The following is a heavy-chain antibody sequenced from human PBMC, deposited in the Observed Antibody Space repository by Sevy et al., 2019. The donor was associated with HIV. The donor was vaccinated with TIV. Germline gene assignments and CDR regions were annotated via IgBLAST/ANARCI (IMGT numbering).Heavy chain of an antibody. V-gene: IGHV1-8*01. Sequence: ASVKVSCKASGYTFTSYDINWVRQASGQGLEWMGWMNPNTGNTGYAQKFQGRVTMTRNTSISTAYMELSSLGSEDTAVYYCARHRDYYDSSGYGTFDPWGQGTLVTVSS. CDR3: ARHRDYYDSSGYGTFDP. CDR2: MNPNTGNT. CDR1: GYTFTSYD. D-gene: IGHD3-22*01. J-gene: IGHJ5*02.